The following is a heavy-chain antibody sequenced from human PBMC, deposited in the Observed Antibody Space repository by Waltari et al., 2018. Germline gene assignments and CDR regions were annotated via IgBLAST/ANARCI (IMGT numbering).Heavy chain of an antibody. V-gene: IGHV1-24*01. D-gene: IGHD3-3*01. J-gene: IGHJ4*02. Sequence: QVQLVQSGAEVKKPGASVTGSCKVSGYSFPDLPIPRVRQAPGKGLEWMGGFDPEAGETIYAQKFQGRVTMTEDTSTDTAYMALSSLRSEDTAVYYCATGHDFWSGYYIPGTFDYWGQGTLVTVSS. CDR2: FDPEAGET. CDR1: GYSFPDLP. CDR3: ATGHDFWSGYYIPGTFDY.